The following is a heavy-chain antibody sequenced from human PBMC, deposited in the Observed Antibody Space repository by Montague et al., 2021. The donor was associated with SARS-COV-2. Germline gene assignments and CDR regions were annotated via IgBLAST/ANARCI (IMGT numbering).Heavy chain of an antibody. CDR2: ISYDGSNK. D-gene: IGHD3-22*01. CDR3: ARVIVVGYYGMDV. J-gene: IGHJ6*02. Sequence: SLRLSCAASGFTFSSYAMHWVRQAPGKGLEWVAVISYDGSNKYYADSVKGRFTISRDNSKNTLYLQMNSLGAEDTAVYYCARVIVVGYYGMDVWGQGTTVTVSS. V-gene: IGHV3-30-3*01. CDR1: GFTFSSYA.